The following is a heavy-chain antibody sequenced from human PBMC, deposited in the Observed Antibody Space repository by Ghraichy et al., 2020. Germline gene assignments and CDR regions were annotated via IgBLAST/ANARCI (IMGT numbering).Heavy chain of an antibody. CDR2: ITSSGTTI. D-gene: IGHD2-15*01. J-gene: IGHJ4*02. V-gene: IGHV3-48*02. CDR1: GFTFSSYA. CDR3: AREGGNYCSGGSCSRDFDY. Sequence: GGSLNISCAASGFTFSSYAMDWVRQAPGKGLEWLSYITSSGTTIYYADSVKGRFTISRDNAKNSLYLQMSSPRDEDTAVYYCAREGGNYCSGGSCSRDFDYWGQGTLVTVSS.